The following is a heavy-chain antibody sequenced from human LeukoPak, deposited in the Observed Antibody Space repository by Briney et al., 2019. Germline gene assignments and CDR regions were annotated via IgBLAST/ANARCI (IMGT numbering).Heavy chain of an antibody. Sequence: GSLRLSCAASGFTFSSYGMHWVRQAPGKGLEWVAVISYDGSNKYYADSVKGRFTISRDNSKNTLYLQMNSLRAEDTAVYYCAKEIAAAGYYYYYGMDVWGQGTTVTVS. D-gene: IGHD6-13*01. CDR1: GFTFSSYG. CDR2: ISYDGSNK. V-gene: IGHV3-30*18. J-gene: IGHJ6*02. CDR3: AKEIAAAGYYYYYGMDV.